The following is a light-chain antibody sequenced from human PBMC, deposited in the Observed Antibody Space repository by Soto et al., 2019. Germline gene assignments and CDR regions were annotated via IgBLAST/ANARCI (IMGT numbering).Light chain of an antibody. Sequence: EIVLTQSPGTLSLSPGQRATLSCRASESISRDYLAWYQQRLGQAPRLLIYGASSGATGIPDRFSGSGSGTDFTLTISRLEPEDFAVYSCQQYDNSPLTFGGGTKVEVK. J-gene: IGKJ4*01. CDR1: ESISRDY. CDR3: QQYDNSPLT. V-gene: IGKV3-20*01. CDR2: GAS.